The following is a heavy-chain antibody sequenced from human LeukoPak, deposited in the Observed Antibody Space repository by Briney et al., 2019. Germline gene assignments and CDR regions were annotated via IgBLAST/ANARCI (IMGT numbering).Heavy chain of an antibody. CDR3: AKPRTTGLGWAQFDY. CDR1: GFTFSSFA. J-gene: IGHJ4*02. V-gene: IGHV3-23*01. D-gene: IGHD2-8*02. CDR2: FDGNGPNT. Sequence: GGSLRLSCAASGFTFSSFAMTWVRQAPGKGLEWVSGFDGNGPNTYYADSVKGRWTISRDNSRNTLYLEMNSLRPEDTAIYYCAKPRTTGLGWAQFDYWGQGSLVAVSS.